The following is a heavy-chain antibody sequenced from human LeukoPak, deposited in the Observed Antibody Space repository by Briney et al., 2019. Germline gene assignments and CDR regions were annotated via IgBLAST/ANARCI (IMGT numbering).Heavy chain of an antibody. D-gene: IGHD1-26*01. CDR2: INHSGST. CDR3: ARTHAAYSGFDY. CDR1: GFTFSSYS. V-gene: IGHV4-34*01. Sequence: GSLRLSCAASGFTFSSYSMNWIRQPPGKGLEWLGEINHSGSTNYNPSLKSRVTISVDTSKNQFSLKLSSVTAADTAVYYCARTHAAYSGFDYWGQGTLVTVSS. J-gene: IGHJ4*02.